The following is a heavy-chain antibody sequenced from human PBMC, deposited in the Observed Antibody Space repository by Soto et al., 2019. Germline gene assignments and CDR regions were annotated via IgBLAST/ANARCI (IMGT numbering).Heavy chain of an antibody. CDR3: AKDISDGGPIVVVPAAIDY. V-gene: IGHV3-9*01. Sequence: GGSLRLSCAASGFTFDDYAMHWVRQAPGKGLEWVSGISWNSGSIGYADSVKGRFTISRDNAKNSLYLQMNSLRAEDTALYYCAKDISDGGPIVVVPAAIDYWGQGTLVTVSS. J-gene: IGHJ4*02. CDR2: ISWNSGSI. CDR1: GFTFDDYA. D-gene: IGHD2-2*01.